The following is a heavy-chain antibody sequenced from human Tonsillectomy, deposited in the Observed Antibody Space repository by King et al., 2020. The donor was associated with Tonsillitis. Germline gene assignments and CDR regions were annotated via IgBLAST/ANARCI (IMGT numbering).Heavy chain of an antibody. V-gene: IGHV3-33*05. Sequence: VQLVESGGGVVQPGRSLRLSCASSGFAFRSYGMHWVRQAPGKGLEWVAVISYDASRENYGDSVKGRFTISRDNSKNTLYLQMNSLRAEDTAVYYCARERLYSSDWGIDSWGQGALVTVSS. CDR1: GFAFRSYG. D-gene: IGHD6-19*01. CDR3: ARERLYSSDWGIDS. CDR2: ISYDASRE. J-gene: IGHJ4*02.